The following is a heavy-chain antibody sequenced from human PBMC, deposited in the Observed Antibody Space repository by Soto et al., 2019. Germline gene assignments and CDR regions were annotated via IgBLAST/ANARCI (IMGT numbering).Heavy chain of an antibody. CDR2: IYYSAST. J-gene: IGHJ6*02. CDR3: ARDARTPSSGMDV. V-gene: IGHV4-30-4*01. CDR1: GGSISSGDYH. Sequence: QVQLQESGPGLVKPSQTLSLTCTVSGGSISSGDYHWTWIRQFPGKGLEWIGGIYYSASTYYNPHLLSRMTIPLGTSKNQFSLKLTSVTAADTAVNSCARDARTPSSGMDVWGQGTTVTVSS.